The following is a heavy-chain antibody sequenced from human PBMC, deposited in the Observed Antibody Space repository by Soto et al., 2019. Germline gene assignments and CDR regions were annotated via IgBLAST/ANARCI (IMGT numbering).Heavy chain of an antibody. Sequence: GGSLRLSCAASGFTFSSYAMHWVRQAPGKGLEWVAVISYDGSNKYYADSVKGRFTISRDNSKNTLYLQMNSLRAEDTAVYYSARDRVDTAMVKSYNWFDPWGQGTLVTVSS. CDR1: GFTFSSYA. V-gene: IGHV3-30-3*01. J-gene: IGHJ5*02. CDR3: ARDRVDTAMVKSYNWFDP. CDR2: ISYDGSNK. D-gene: IGHD5-18*01.